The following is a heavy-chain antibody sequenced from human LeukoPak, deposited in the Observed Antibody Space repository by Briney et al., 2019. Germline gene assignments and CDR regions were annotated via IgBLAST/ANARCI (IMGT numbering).Heavy chain of an antibody. CDR2: IYYSGST. CDR1: GGSISSYY. J-gene: IGHJ6*02. V-gene: IGHV4-59*01. Sequence: SETLSLTCIVSGGSISSYYWSWIRQPPGKGLEWIGYIYYSGSTNYNPSLKSRVTISVDTSKNQFSLKLSSVTAADTAVYYCARDRDGDYYDSVGMDVWGQGTTVTVSS. D-gene: IGHD3-22*01. CDR3: ARDRDGDYYDSVGMDV.